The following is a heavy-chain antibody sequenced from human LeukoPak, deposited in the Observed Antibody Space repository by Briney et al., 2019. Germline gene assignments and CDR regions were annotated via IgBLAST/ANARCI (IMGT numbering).Heavy chain of an antibody. V-gene: IGHV4-59*01. J-gene: IGHJ5*02. CDR2: IFYTGST. Sequence: SETLSLTCTVSGVSISGNYWSWIRQPPGQGLEWIGYIFYTGSTNYNPSLNSRVTILVDMSNNQFSLKLSSVSAADTAVYYCARELLYGGKALGGWFDPWGQGTLVTVSS. D-gene: IGHD4-23*01. CDR3: ARELLYGGKALGGWFDP. CDR1: GVSISGNY.